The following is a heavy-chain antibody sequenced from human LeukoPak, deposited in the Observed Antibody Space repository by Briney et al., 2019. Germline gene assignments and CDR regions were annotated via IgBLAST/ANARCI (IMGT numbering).Heavy chain of an antibody. CDR3: AKEENTAANS. V-gene: IGHV3-30*18. CDR1: GFTVSSNY. D-gene: IGHD2-2*01. CDR2: ISYDGSYE. Sequence: PGGSLRLSCAASGFTVSSNYMSWVRQAPGKGLEWVAVISYDGSYEYLAESVKGRFTISRDDSKNTLYLQINSLRAEDTAMYYCAKEENTAANSWGQGTLVSVSS. J-gene: IGHJ4*02.